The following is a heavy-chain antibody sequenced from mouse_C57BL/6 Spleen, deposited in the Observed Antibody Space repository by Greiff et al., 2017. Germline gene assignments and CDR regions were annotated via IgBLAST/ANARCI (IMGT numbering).Heavy chain of an antibody. CDR2: ISSGSSTI. J-gene: IGHJ1*03. CDR1: GFTFSDYG. CDR3: ASPYGTSYWYFGV. D-gene: IGHD2-1*01. Sequence: DVKLVESGGGLVKPGGSLKLSCAASGFTFSDYGMHWVRQAPEKGLEWVAYISSGSSTIYYADTVKGRFTISRDNAKNTLFLQMTSLRSEDTAMYYCASPYGTSYWYFGVWGTGTTVTVSS. V-gene: IGHV5-17*01.